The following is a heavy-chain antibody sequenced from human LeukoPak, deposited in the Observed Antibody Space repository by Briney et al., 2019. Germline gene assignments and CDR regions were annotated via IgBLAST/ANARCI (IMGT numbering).Heavy chain of an antibody. D-gene: IGHD3-3*02. CDR2: INHSGST. V-gene: IGHV4-34*01. Sequence: SGTLSLTCAVYGGSFSGYYWSWIRQPPGKGLEWIGEINHSGSTNYNPSLKSQVTISVDTSKNQFSLKLSSVTAADTAVYYCARGPSNDYWGQGTLVTVSS. J-gene: IGHJ4*02. CDR1: GGSFSGYY. CDR3: ARGPSNDY.